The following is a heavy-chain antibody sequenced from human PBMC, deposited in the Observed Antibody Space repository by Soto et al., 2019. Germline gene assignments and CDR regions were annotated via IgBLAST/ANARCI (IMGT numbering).Heavy chain of an antibody. V-gene: IGHV1-69*01. CDR1: GGTFSSYA. D-gene: IGHD3-3*01. Sequence: QVQLVQSGAEVKKPGSSVKVSCKASGGTFSSYAISWVRQAPGQGLEWMGGIIPIFGTANYAQKFQGRVTITADESTSTAYMELSSLRSEDTAVYYCAKDPRGVTIFGVVITPRRYYYGMDVWGQGTTVTVSS. J-gene: IGHJ6*02. CDR3: AKDPRGVTIFGVVITPRRYYYGMDV. CDR2: IIPIFGTA.